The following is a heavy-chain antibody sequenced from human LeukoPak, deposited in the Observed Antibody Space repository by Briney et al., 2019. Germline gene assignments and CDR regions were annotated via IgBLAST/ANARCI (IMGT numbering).Heavy chain of an antibody. J-gene: IGHJ4*02. V-gene: IGHV3-7*01. CDR1: RFTFRSYW. Sequence: PGGSLRLSCAASRFTFRSYWMTWVRQAPGKGLEWVANINEGGSEKNYLDSVKGRFTVSRDNAKNSLYLQMDSLKIEDTAVYYCLSATETGYWGQGTQVTVSS. D-gene: IGHD1-14*01. CDR3: LSATETGY. CDR2: INEGGSEK.